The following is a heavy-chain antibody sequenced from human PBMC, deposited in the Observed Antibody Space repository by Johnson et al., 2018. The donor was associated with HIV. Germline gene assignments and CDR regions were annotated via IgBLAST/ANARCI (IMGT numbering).Heavy chain of an antibody. Sequence: VQLVESGGGLVKPGGSLRLSCAASGFTFSNAWMNWVRQAPGKGLEWVANIKQDGSEKYYVDSVKGRFTISRDNAKNSLYLQMNSLRAEDTAVYYCARDQDSSGYYYDAFDIWGQGTMVTVSS. V-gene: IGHV3-7*01. CDR1: GFTFSNAW. CDR2: IKQDGSEK. J-gene: IGHJ3*02. D-gene: IGHD3-22*01. CDR3: ARDQDSSGYYYDAFDI.